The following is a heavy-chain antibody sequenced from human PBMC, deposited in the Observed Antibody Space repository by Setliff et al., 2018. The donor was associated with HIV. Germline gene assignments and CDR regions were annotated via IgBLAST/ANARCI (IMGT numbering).Heavy chain of an antibody. J-gene: IGHJ4*02. CDR3: ARDWRAYGVLGS. CDR2: IYHNGNT. CDR1: GGSISSSNW. V-gene: IGHV4-4*02. D-gene: IGHD4-17*01. Sequence: ETLSLTCAVSGGSISSSNWWSWVRQPPGKGLEWIGEIYHNGNTNYSPSLKNRVTMSVDNSKNQFSLMVRSVTAADTAVYYCARDWRAYGVLGSWGQGMLVTVSS.